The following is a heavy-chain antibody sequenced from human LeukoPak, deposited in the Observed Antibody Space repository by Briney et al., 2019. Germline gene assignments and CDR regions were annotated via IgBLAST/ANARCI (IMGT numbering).Heavy chain of an antibody. CDR1: GRSISSYY. J-gene: IGHJ5*02. D-gene: IGHD6-19*01. CDR2: IYYSGST. Sequence: SETLSLTCCVSGRSISSYYWSWIRQPPGKGLEWIGYIYYSGSTNYNPSLKSRVTISVDTSKNQFSLKLSSVTAADTAVYYCARYSSGRGGWFDPWGQGTLVTVSS. V-gene: IGHV4-59*01. CDR3: ARYSSGRGGWFDP.